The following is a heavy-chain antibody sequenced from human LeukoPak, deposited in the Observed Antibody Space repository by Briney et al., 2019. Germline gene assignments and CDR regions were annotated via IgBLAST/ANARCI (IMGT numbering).Heavy chain of an antibody. J-gene: IGHJ6*02. V-gene: IGHV1-3*01. CDR3: ASTYSSSWYPDPNYYYYGMDV. CDR2: INAGNGNT. D-gene: IGHD6-13*01. Sequence: WASVKVSCKASGGTFSSYAISWVRQAPGQRLEWMGWINAGNGNTKYSQKFQGRVTITRDTSASTAYMELSSLRSEDTAVYYCASTYSSSWYPDPNYYYYGMDVWGQGTTVTVSS. CDR1: GGTFSSYA.